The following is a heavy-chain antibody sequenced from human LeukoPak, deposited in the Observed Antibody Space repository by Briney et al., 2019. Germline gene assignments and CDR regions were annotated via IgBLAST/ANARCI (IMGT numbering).Heavy chain of an antibody. CDR1: GYTFTAYY. CDR3: ARDLMVRGPMDV. V-gene: IGHV1-2*02. CDR2: IKPSSGGT. J-gene: IGHJ6*03. D-gene: IGHD3-10*01. Sequence: ASVKVSCKASGYTFTAYYIHWVRQAPGQGLEWMGWIKPSSGGTNYAQNFQGRVTMTRDTSINTAYMELSRLRSDDTAVYYCARDLMVRGPMDVWGKGTTVTASS.